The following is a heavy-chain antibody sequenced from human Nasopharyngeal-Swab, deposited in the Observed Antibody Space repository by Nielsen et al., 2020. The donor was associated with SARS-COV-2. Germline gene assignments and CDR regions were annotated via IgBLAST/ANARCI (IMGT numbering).Heavy chain of an antibody. V-gene: IGHV4-34*01. CDR2: INHSGST. Sequence: SETLSLTCAVYGGSFSGYYWSWIRQPPGKGLEWIGEINHSGSTNYNPSLKSRVTISVDTSKNQFSLKLSSVTAADTAVYYCVRGLGGYDSFDYWGQGTLVTVSS. CDR3: VRGLGGYDSFDY. D-gene: IGHD5-12*01. CDR1: GGSFSGYY. J-gene: IGHJ4*02.